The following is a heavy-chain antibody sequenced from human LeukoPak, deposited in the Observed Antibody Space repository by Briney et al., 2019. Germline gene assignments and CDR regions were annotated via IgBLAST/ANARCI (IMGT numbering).Heavy chain of an antibody. V-gene: IGHV3-7*01. D-gene: IGHD5-12*01. CDR3: ARGGYAPDY. CDR2: IKQDGSEK. Sequence: GGSLRLSSAASGFTPSSYWMSWVPQAPGKGLEWVANIKQDGSEKHYVDSVKGRFSISRDNAKNSLYLQMNSLRAEETAVYYCARGGYAPDYWGQGTLVTVSS. CDR1: GFTPSSYW. J-gene: IGHJ4*02.